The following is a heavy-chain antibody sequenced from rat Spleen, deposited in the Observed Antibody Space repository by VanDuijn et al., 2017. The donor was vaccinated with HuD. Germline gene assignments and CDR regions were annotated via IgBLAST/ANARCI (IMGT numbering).Heavy chain of an antibody. J-gene: IGHJ2*01. CDR2: ISYDGGST. V-gene: IGHV5-7*01. CDR3: AREADIPFHYFDY. CDR1: GFTFSDYH. D-gene: IGHD2-3*01. Sequence: EVQLVESGGGLVQPGRSLKLSCAASGFTFSDYHMAWVRQAPKKGLQWVATISYDGGSTYFRDSVKGRFTISRDAAKSTLYLQMDSLRSEDTATYYCAREADIPFHYFDYWGQGVMVTVSS.